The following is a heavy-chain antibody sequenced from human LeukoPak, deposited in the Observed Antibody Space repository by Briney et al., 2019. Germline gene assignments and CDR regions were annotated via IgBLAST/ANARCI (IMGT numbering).Heavy chain of an antibody. D-gene: IGHD3-22*01. CDR3: AREYYYDSSGYYYYYYGMDV. V-gene: IGHV6-1*01. J-gene: IGHJ6*02. CDR1: GDSVSSNSAA. Sequence: SLTLSLTCAISGDSVSSNSAAWNWIRQSPSRGLEWLGRTYYRSKWYNDYAVSVKSRITINPDTSKNQFSLQLNSVTPEDTAVYYCAREYYYDSSGYYYYYYGMDVWGQGTTVTVSS. CDR2: TYYRSKWYN.